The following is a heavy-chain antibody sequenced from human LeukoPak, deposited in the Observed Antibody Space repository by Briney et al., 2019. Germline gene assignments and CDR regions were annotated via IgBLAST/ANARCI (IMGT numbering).Heavy chain of an antibody. V-gene: IGHV5-10-1*01. Sequence: GESLKISCKGSGYSFPSYWITWVRQVPGKGLEWMGRIAPSDSYTNYNPSVEGHVTMSVETSITTAYLQWSSLKASDTAMYYCVRQPPGVYDTTQNWFDPWGQGTLVTVSS. CDR3: VRQPPGVYDTTQNWFDP. CDR1: GYSFPSYW. J-gene: IGHJ5*02. CDR2: IAPSDSYT. D-gene: IGHD2/OR15-2a*01.